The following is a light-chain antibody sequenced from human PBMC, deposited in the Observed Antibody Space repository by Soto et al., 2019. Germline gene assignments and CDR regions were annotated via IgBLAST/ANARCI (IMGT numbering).Light chain of an antibody. J-gene: IGKJ1*01. CDR3: QQYGNSLWT. V-gene: IGKV3-20*01. Sequence: IVLTQSPGTLSLSPGERATLSCRASQSVSSNNLVWYQQKPGQATRLLIHGASNRATVIPDRISGSGSGTDFTLTISRLEPEDFAVYYCQQYGNSLWTFGQGTKVEIK. CDR2: GAS. CDR1: QSVSSNN.